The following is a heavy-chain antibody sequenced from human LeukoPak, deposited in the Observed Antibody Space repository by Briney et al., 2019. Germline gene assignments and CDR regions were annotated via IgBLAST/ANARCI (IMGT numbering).Heavy chain of an antibody. D-gene: IGHD5-18*01. CDR2: IKEDGSEK. Sequence: SGGSLRLSCVASGFTFGTYLMNWDRQSPGKGLEWVATIKEDGSEKYYMDSVKGRFTISRDNAKSSLYLQMNCLRVEDTAVYYCARGGYRFGPNYWGQGTLVSVSS. J-gene: IGHJ4*02. V-gene: IGHV3-7*03. CDR3: ARGGYRFGPNY. CDR1: GFTFGTYL.